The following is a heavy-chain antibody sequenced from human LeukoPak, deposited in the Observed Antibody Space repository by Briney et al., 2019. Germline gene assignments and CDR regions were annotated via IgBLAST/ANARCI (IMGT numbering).Heavy chain of an antibody. J-gene: IGHJ4*02. V-gene: IGHV4-38-2*02. CDR1: GISISSGYY. Sequence: PSETLSLTCSVSGISISSGYYYAWIRQTPGKGLEWIGNIYHDGSTFYNPSLKSRVTISVDTSKNQFSLKLSSVTAADTAVYYCARDSHRHSGYFFDYWGQGTLVTVSS. D-gene: IGHD2-15*01. CDR2: IYHDGST. CDR3: ARDSHRHSGYFFDY.